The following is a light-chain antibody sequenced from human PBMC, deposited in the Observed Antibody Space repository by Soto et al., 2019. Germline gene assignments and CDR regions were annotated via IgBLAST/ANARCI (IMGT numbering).Light chain of an antibody. J-gene: IGKJ4*01. Sequence: IQLTQSPSSLSASVGDRVTITCRASQGISSNLAWYQQKAGKAPNLLIYAASTLQSGVPSRFSGRGSGTDFTLIISSLQPEDFATSYCQQLNSYPLTFGGGNKVEIK. CDR2: AAS. CDR1: QGISSN. V-gene: IGKV1-9*01. CDR3: QQLNSYPLT.